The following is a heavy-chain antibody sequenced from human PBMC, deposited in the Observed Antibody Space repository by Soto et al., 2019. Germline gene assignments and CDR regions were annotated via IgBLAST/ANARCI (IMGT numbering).Heavy chain of an antibody. CDR1: GGSVINSNYY. J-gene: IGHJ4*02. V-gene: IGHV4-39*01. CDR3: VSQRTSVLTQAYFDY. Sequence: SETLSLTCTVSGGSVINSNYYWGWIRQSPGKGLEWIGSVYYRGRSYSKSSVESRGTISVGTSKNQFSLNLNSVTASDTAVYYCVSQRTSVLTQAYFDYWGPGALVTVSS. D-gene: IGHD2-8*01. CDR2: VYYRGRS.